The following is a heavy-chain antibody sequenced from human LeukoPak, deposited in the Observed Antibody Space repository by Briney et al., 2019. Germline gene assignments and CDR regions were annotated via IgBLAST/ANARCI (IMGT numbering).Heavy chain of an antibody. CDR1: GYSISSGYY. D-gene: IGHD6-19*01. V-gene: IGHV4-38-2*02. Sequence: TSETLSLTCTVSGYSISSGYYWGWIRQPPGKGLEWIGSIYHSGSTYYNPSLKSRVTISVDTSKNQFSLKLSSVTAADTAVYYCASTPDRIAVAGKYYYYYYMDVWGKGTTVTISS. CDR3: ASTPDRIAVAGKYYYYYYMDV. CDR2: IYHSGST. J-gene: IGHJ6*03.